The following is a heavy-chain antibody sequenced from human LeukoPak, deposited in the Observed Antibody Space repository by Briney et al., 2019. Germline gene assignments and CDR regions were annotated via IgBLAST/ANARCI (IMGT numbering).Heavy chain of an antibody. CDR2: INPSGGST. CDR1: GYTFTSYY. V-gene: IGHV1-46*01. J-gene: IGHJ5*02. CDR3: AGEWDIGVLPAPLNNWFDP. D-gene: IGHD2-2*01. Sequence: ASVKVSCKASGYTFTSYYMHWVRQAPRHGIEWMGIINPSGGSTTYAQKFQGRVTMNKNMSTSTVYMALSSLRAEDAAMYYCAGEWDIGVLPAPLNNWFDPGGEGTLVTVSS.